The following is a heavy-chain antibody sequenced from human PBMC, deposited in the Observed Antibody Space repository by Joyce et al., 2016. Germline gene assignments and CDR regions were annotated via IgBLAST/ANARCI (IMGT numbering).Heavy chain of an antibody. CDR3: ARGGLVYDYSMDV. CDR1: GFMFSTSS. Sequence: EVQLVESGGGLVKPGGSLIISCAASGFMFSTSSMSWFRQAPGKGLEWVSAISGDRRFIFHADSVRGRFTGSRDNAENSLYLQMKSLRVEDTAVYFCARGGLVYDYSMDVWGQGTTVIVSS. CDR2: ISGDRRFI. D-gene: IGHD2-21*01. J-gene: IGHJ6*02. V-gene: IGHV3-21*02.